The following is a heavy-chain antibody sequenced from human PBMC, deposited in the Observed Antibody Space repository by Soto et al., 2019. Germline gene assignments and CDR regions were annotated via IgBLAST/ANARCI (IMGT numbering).Heavy chain of an antibody. CDR2: LVPFTGKS. J-gene: IGHJ4*02. Sequence: QVQLAQSGAEVRKPGSSVRVSCKASGDTFIISAITWVRQAPGQGLGWVGGLVPFTGKSKNGPNFEGRVTFTADESTRTAYMDLSHLTSDDTAVYYCARDLGGAAPVDYWGQGTLVTVSS. V-gene: IGHV1-69*01. CDR3: ARDLGGAAPVDY. D-gene: IGHD6-6*01. CDR1: GDTFIISA.